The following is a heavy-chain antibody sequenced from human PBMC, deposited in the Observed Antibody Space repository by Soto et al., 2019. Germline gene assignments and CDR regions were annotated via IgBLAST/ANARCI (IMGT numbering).Heavy chain of an antibody. CDR1: GGTFSNYT. V-gene: IGHV1-69*02. D-gene: IGHD3-16*01. CDR2: LIPILGLA. CDR3: ARFKLGEDY. Sequence: QVQLVQSRAEVKKPGSSVKVSCKASGGTFSNYTITWVRQAPGQGLEWMGRLIPILGLANYAQKFRGRVTITADKSTTTAYMELRSLRSEDTAMYCCARFKLGEDYWGQGTLVTVSS. J-gene: IGHJ4*02.